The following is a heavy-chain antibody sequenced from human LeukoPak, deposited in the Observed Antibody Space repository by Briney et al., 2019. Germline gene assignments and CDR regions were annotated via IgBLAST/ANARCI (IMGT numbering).Heavy chain of an antibody. J-gene: IGHJ4*02. CDR2: LSGSGDYT. Sequence: GGSLRLSCAASGFTFSISAMSWVRQAPGKGLEWVSSLSGSGDYTFYADSVKGRFTISRDNSKNTLYLQMNSLRAEDTAVYYCAKRHSYSVDYWGQGTLVTVSS. D-gene: IGHD5-18*01. CDR1: GFTFSISA. CDR3: AKRHSYSVDY. V-gene: IGHV3-23*01.